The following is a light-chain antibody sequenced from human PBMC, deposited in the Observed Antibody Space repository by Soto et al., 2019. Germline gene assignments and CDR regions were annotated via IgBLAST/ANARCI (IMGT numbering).Light chain of an antibody. CDR3: QQYDRSLT. V-gene: IGKV3-20*01. J-gene: IGKJ4*01. Sequence: EVVLTQSPGTLSLSPGERATLSCRASQSVSSDYLAWYQQKPGQAPRVLIYGASNRATGTPDRFSGSGSGTYFTLIISRLEHEDFAVYYCQQYDRSLTFGGGTKVEIK. CDR1: QSVSSDY. CDR2: GAS.